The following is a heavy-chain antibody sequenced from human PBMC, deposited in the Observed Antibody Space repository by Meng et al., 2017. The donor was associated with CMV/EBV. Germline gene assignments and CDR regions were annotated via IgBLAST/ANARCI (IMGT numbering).Heavy chain of an antibody. Sequence: GESLKISCTASGFTFGDYAMSWVRQAPGKGLEWVGFIRSKAYGGTTEYAASVKGRFTISRDDSKSIAYLQMNSLKTEDTAVYYCTRAPADYYGSSGYYQAPDYWGQGTLVTVSS. CDR1: GFTFGDYA. CDR2: IRSKAYGGTT. CDR3: TRAPADYYGSSGYYQAPDY. J-gene: IGHJ4*02. V-gene: IGHV3-49*04. D-gene: IGHD3-22*01.